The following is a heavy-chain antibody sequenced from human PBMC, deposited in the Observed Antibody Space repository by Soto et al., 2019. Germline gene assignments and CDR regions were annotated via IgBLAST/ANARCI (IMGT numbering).Heavy chain of an antibody. Sequence: ASVKVPCKASGGTFSSYAISWVRQAPGQGLEWMGGIIPIFGTANYAQKFQGRVTITADESTSTAYMELSSLRSEDTAVYYCARAGSSGYYGYFQHWGQGTLVTVSS. J-gene: IGHJ1*01. CDR3: ARAGSSGYYGYFQH. V-gene: IGHV1-69*13. D-gene: IGHD3-22*01. CDR2: IIPIFGTA. CDR1: GGTFSSYA.